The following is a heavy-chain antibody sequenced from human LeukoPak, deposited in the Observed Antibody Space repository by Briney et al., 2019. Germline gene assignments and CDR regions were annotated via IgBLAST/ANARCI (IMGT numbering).Heavy chain of an antibody. D-gene: IGHD2-2*01. V-gene: IGHV3-23*01. CDR1: GFTLSSYA. J-gene: IGHJ4*02. CDR2: ISGSGGST. Sequence: GGSLRLSCAASGFTLSSYAMSWVRQAPGKGLEWVSAISGSGGSTYYADSVKGRFTISRDNSKNTLYLQMNGLRAEDTAVYYCAKDRYQLLLLDYWGQGTLVTVSS. CDR3: AKDRYQLLLLDY.